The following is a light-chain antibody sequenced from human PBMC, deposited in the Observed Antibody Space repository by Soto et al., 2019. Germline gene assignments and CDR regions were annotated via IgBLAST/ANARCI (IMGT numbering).Light chain of an antibody. Sequence: QSVLTQPPSASGTAGQVVTISCSGGDSNIGSNSVYWYQHLPRMAPKLLIYCNDQRPSGVPDRLSGSKSGTSASLAISGLRSEDEADYYCATRDNSLSRWVFGGGTKLTVL. V-gene: IGLV1-47*02. CDR2: CND. J-gene: IGLJ3*02. CDR1: DSNIGSNS. CDR3: ATRDNSLSRWV.